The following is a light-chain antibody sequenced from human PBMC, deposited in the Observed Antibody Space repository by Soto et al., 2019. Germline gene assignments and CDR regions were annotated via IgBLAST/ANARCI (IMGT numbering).Light chain of an antibody. CDR1: QSVSSN. J-gene: IGKJ2*01. Sequence: EIVMTQSPATLSVSPRERATLSCRASQSVSSNLAWYQQKPGQAPRLLIYGASTRATGIPARFSGSGSGTEFTLTISSLQSEDFAVYYCQQYNNLYTFGQGTKLEIK. CDR2: GAS. V-gene: IGKV3-15*01. CDR3: QQYNNLYT.